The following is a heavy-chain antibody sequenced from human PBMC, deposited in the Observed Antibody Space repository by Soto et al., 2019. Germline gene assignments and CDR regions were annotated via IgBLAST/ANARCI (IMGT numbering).Heavy chain of an antibody. CDR1: GGSFSGYS. V-gene: IGHV4-34*01. J-gene: IGHJ4*02. Sequence: QVQLQQWGAGLLKPSETLSITCAVYGGSFSGYSWNWIRQPPGKGLEWIGAINYSGSTDYNPSHKCRIIISVHMTKNQFSLRLTSVTAADTAVYYCARAPGGVTLGWWGQGTQVTVSS. CDR3: ARAPGGVTLGW. D-gene: IGHD3-16*01. CDR2: INYSGST.